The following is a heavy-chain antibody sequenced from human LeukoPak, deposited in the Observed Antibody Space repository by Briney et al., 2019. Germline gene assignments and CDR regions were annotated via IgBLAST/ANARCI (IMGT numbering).Heavy chain of an antibody. CDR2: IGTAGDT. Sequence: PGGSLRLSCAASGFTFSNYDMHWVRQAAGKGLEWVSGIGTAGDTYYPASVKGRFTISRENAKNSLYLQMNSLSAGDTAVYYCASSPAYSSSWYAIDNWGQGILVTVSS. J-gene: IGHJ4*02. D-gene: IGHD6-13*01. CDR1: GFTFSNYD. CDR3: ASSPAYSSSWYAIDN. V-gene: IGHV3-13*01.